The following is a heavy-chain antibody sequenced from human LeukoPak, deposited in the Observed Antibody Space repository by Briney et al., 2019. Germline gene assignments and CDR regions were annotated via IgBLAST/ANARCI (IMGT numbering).Heavy chain of an antibody. V-gene: IGHV1-69*13. Sequence: SVKVSCKASGGTFSSYAISWVRQAPREVLEWMGGIIPIFGTANYAQKFQGRVTITADESTSTAYMELSSLRSEDTAVYYCAREIPAGDAFDIWGQGTMVTVSS. CDR2: IIPIFGTA. CDR3: AREIPAGDAFDI. D-gene: IGHD1-14*01. J-gene: IGHJ3*02. CDR1: GGTFSSYA.